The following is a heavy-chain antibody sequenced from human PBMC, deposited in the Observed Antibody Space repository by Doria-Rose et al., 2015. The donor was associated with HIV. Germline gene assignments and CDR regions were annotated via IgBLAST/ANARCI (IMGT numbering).Heavy chain of an antibody. J-gene: IGHJ4*02. D-gene: IGHD3-10*01. CDR3: ATGVTLDS. CDR2: ISSTSAYI. Sequence: VQLVQSGGGLVGPGGSLRLSCATSGFTFSSHRINWVRQAPGKGLEWVSSISSTSAYINYADSVMGRFTITRDNARNSLYLQMDSLRAEDTAIYYCATGVTLDSWGQGTLVTVSS. V-gene: IGHV3-21*01. CDR1: GFTFSSHR.